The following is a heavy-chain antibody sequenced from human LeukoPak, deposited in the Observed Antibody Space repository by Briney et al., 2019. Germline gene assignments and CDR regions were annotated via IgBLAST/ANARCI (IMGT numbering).Heavy chain of an antibody. CDR2: IRHDGSKK. CDR3: AKSGDGYRFDY. D-gene: IGHD5-24*01. V-gene: IGHV3-30*02. Sequence: GGSLRLSCAASGFAFSSDGMHWVRQAPGKGLEWVAFIRHDGSKKYYADSVKGRFTTSRDNSKNTLDLQMNSLRPEDTAVYYCAKSGDGYRFDYWGQGTLVTVSS. CDR1: GFAFSSDG. J-gene: IGHJ4*02.